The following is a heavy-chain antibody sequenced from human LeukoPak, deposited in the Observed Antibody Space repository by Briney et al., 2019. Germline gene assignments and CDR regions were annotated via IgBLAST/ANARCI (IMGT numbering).Heavy chain of an antibody. Sequence: NPSETLSLTCTVSDGSIRSYYLSWIRQAPVKGPEWIGYIYYSGRTKYNPSLKSQDTISVDTSKTQFSLKLSSVTAADTAVYYCARGYGDYAWDACDIWGQGTMVTVSS. V-gene: IGHV4-59*01. CDR3: ARGYGDYAWDACDI. D-gene: IGHD4-17*01. J-gene: IGHJ3*02. CDR2: IYYSGRT. CDR1: DGSIRSYY.